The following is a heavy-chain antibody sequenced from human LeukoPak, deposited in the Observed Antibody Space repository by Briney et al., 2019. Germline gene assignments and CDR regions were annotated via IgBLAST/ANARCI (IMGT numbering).Heavy chain of an antibody. J-gene: IGHJ6*03. CDR2: INPNSGGP. CDR3: ARVISHYYYYYMDV. CDR1: GYTFTGYY. V-gene: IGHV1-2*02. D-gene: IGHD3-10*01. Sequence: ASVKVSCKASGYTFTGYYMHWVRQAPGQGLEWMGWINPNSGGPNYAQKFQGRVTMTRDTSISTAYMELSRLRSDDTAVYYCARVISHYYYYYMDVWGKGTTVTVSS.